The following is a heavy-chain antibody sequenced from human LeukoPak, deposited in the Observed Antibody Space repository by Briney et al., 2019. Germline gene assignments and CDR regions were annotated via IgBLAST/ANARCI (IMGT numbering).Heavy chain of an antibody. J-gene: IGHJ6*03. CDR2: LDSSGST. V-gene: IGHV4-39*07. CDR1: GGSISSRSDY. Sequence: SETLSLTCTVSGGSISSRSDYWGWIRQTPGKGLEWIGNLDSSGSTYYNPSLKSRVTISVDTSKNQFSLKLSSVTAADTAVYYCARRSSSDYYYYYYMDVWGKGTTVTVSS. CDR3: ARRSSSDYYYYYYMDV. D-gene: IGHD6-6*01.